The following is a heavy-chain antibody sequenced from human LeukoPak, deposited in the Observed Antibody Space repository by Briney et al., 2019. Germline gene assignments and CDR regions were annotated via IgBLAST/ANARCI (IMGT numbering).Heavy chain of an antibody. J-gene: IGHJ4*02. CDR1: RFTFSTYA. V-gene: IGHV3-23*01. Sequence: PGGSLRLSCAVSRFTFSTYAMSWVRQAPGQGLEWVSAISANGADKYYADSVKGRFTISRDNSKNTLFLQMTSLRVEDTAVYHCANYRKPQGLDYWGQGTLVTVSS. CDR3: ANYRKPQGLDY. CDR2: ISANGADK. D-gene: IGHD1-14*01.